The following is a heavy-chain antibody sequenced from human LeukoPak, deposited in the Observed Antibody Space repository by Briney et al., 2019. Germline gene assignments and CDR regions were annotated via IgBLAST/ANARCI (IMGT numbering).Heavy chain of an antibody. CDR1: GFIFSSYN. J-gene: IGHJ4*02. Sequence: GGSLRLSCVASGFIFSSYNMSWVRQAPGKGLEWVAGISSRARYIYYADSVKGRFTISRDNAKNSLYLQMNSLRAEDTAVYYCARVSAIAARPEIDYWGQGTLVTVSS. D-gene: IGHD6-6*01. CDR2: ISSRARYI. CDR3: ARVSAIAARPEIDY. V-gene: IGHV3-21*01.